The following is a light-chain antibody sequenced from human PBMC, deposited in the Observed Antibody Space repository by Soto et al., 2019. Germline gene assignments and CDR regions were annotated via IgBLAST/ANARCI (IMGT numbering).Light chain of an antibody. CDR3: KQGYSTPLT. CDR2: GAT. V-gene: IGKV1-39*01. J-gene: IGKJ3*01. CDR1: QSISSY. Sequence: DIQMTQSPSSLSASVGDRVTITCRASQSISSYLNWYQQKPGKAPKLLIYGATSLHSGVPSRFSGSGSGTDFTLTISSLQPEDFATYFCKQGYSTPLTFGPGTKVDIK.